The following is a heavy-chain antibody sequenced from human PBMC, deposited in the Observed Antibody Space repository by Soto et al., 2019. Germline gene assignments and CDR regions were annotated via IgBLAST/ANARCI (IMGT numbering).Heavy chain of an antibody. J-gene: IGHJ4*02. D-gene: IGHD5-18*01. CDR1: GGSISSYY. Sequence: SDTLSLTCTVSGGSISSYYWSWIRQPPGKGLEWIGYIYYSGSTNYNPSLKSRVTISVDTSKNQFSLKLSSVTAADTAVYYCARGDLDTAMVKFDYWGQGTLVTVSS. V-gene: IGHV4-59*01. CDR3: ARGDLDTAMVKFDY. CDR2: IYYSGST.